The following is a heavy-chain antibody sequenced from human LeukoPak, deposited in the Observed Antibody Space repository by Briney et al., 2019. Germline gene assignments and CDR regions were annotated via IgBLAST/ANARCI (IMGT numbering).Heavy chain of an antibody. CDR2: ISWNSGSI. CDR1: GFTFDDYA. J-gene: IGHJ4*02. V-gene: IGHV3-9*01. CDR3: AKAVNSGYDYYFDY. Sequence: GGSLRLSCAASGFTFDDYAMHWVRQAPGKGLEWVSGISWNSGSIGYADSVKGRFTISRDNAMNSLYLQMNSLRAEDTALYYCAKAVNSGYDYYFDYWGQGTLVTVSS. D-gene: IGHD5-12*01.